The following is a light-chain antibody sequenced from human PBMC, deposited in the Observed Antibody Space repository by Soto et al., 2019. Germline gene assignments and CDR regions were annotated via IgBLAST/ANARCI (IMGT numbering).Light chain of an antibody. Sequence: DIQMTQSPSVVSASVGDRVTITCRASQGIRNYLACFQQRPGKVPERLIYAASNLQSGVPSRFSGRGSGTEFTLTISSLQPEDFATYYCLQHNSYPRTFGQGTKLEIK. J-gene: IGKJ2*01. CDR3: LQHNSYPRT. CDR2: AAS. V-gene: IGKV1-17*03. CDR1: QGIRNY.